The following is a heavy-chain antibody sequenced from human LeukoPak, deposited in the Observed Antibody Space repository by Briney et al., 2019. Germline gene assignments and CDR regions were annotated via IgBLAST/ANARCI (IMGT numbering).Heavy chain of an antibody. J-gene: IGHJ3*02. CDR1: GYTFTGYY. Sequence: ASVKVSCKASGYTFTGYYIHWVRQAPGQGLEWMGRINPDSGGADYAQKFQGRVSMTRDTSISTAYMELSSLRSDDTAVYYCARGPRLDSSGWYYGAFDIWGQGTMVTVS. CDR3: ARGPRLDSSGWYYGAFDI. D-gene: IGHD6-19*01. V-gene: IGHV1-2*06. CDR2: INPDSGGA.